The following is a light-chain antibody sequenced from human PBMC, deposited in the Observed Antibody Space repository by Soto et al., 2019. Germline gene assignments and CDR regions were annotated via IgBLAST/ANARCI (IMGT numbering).Light chain of an antibody. V-gene: IGKV1-39*01. Sequence: DIQMTQSPSSLSASVGDRVTITCRASQSISSYLNWYQQKPVKAPKLLIYAASSLQSGVPSRFSGSGSGTDFPLTISSLQPEDFATYYCQQSYSTPWTFGQWTKVEIK. CDR3: QQSYSTPWT. J-gene: IGKJ1*01. CDR1: QSISSY. CDR2: AAS.